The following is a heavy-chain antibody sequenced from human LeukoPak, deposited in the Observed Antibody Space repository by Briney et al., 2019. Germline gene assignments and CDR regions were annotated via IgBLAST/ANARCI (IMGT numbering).Heavy chain of an antibody. J-gene: IGHJ4*02. D-gene: IGHD3-22*01. Sequence: GGSLRLSCAASGFSFSDNAMSWVRQAPGKGLEWVSVIYSGGSTYYADSVKGRFTISRDNSKNTVYLQMNSLRAEDTAVYYCARDLNYDSAYWGQGTLVTVSS. CDR1: GFSFSDNA. CDR3: ARDLNYDSAY. V-gene: IGHV3-53*01. CDR2: IYSGGST.